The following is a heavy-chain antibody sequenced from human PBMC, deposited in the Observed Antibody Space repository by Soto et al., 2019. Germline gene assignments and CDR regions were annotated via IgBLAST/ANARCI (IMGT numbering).Heavy chain of an antibody. CDR2: IILILGTA. Sequence: ASVKVSCKASGGTFSSYAISWVRQAALQELEWMGGIILILGTANYAQKFQGRVTITADESTSTAYMELRSLRSEDTIVYYCARVISLYDFWRWSLNPWGQGRLVTVSS. CDR1: GGTFSSYA. J-gene: IGHJ5*02. CDR3: ARVISLYDFWRWSLNP. D-gene: IGHD3-3*01. V-gene: IGHV1-69*13.